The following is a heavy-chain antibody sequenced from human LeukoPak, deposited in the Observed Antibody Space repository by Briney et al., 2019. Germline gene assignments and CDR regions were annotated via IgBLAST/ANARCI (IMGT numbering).Heavy chain of an antibody. CDR2: INHSGST. J-gene: IGHJ4*02. CDR3: ARGLSRDSYNFFDY. CDR1: GGSFSGYY. V-gene: IGHV4-34*01. D-gene: IGHD5-24*01. Sequence: PSETLSLTCAVYGGSFSGYYWSWIRQPPGKGLEWIGEINHSGSTNYNPSLKSRVTISVDTSKNQFSLKLSSVTAADTAVYYCARGLSRDSYNFFDYWGQGTLVTVSS.